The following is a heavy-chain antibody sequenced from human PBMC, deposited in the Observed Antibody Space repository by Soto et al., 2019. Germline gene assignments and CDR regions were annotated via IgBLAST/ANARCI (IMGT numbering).Heavy chain of an antibody. CDR2: INPKTGGK. CDR3: ARDSTGGPVLGLGPAPSALEY. CDR1: GYSFSNSY. Sequence: ASVKVSCKASGYSFSNSYIHWIRQAPGQGLEWMGWINPKTGGKTSAQTFQGRVTMSSDTSIATAYLELNSLTSDDTGVYYCARDSTGGPVLGLGPAPSALEYSGPGTPVTLS. D-gene: IGHD1-1*01. V-gene: IGHV1-2*02. J-gene: IGHJ4*02.